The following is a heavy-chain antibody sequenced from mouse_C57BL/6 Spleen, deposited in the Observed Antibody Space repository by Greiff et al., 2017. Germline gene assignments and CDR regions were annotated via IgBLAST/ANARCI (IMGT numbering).Heavy chain of an antibody. CDR3: TGSDDYDGGGYYFDY. V-gene: IGHV6-3*01. CDR1: GFTFSNYW. J-gene: IGHJ2*01. Sequence: EVQLQQSGGGLVQPGGSMKLSCVASGFTFSNYWMNWVRQSPEKGLEWVAQIRLKSDNYATHYAESVKGRFTISRDDSKSSVYLQMNNLRAEDTGIYYCTGSDDYDGGGYYFDYWGQGTTLTVSS. D-gene: IGHD2-4*01. CDR2: IRLKSDNYAT.